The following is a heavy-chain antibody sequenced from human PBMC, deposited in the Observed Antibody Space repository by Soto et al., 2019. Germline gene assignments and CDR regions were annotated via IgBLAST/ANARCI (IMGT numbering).Heavy chain of an antibody. J-gene: IGHJ4*02. CDR2: IKHDGSEK. V-gene: IGHV3-7*01. D-gene: IGHD1-26*01. CDR1: GFTFSSFW. Sequence: EVQLVESGGGLVQLGGSRRLSCAASGFTFSSFWMTWVRQAPGKGLEWVANIKHDGSEKYYVESVKGRFTISRDKARNSFFLEMKSLRSEDTAFYSCVRDRSGSYLEGFDYWGQGTLSPSPQ. CDR3: VRDRSGSYLEGFDY.